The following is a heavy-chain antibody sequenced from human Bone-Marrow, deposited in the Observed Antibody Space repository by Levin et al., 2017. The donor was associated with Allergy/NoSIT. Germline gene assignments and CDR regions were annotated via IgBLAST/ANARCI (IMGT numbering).Heavy chain of an antibody. V-gene: IGHV3-23*01. D-gene: IGHD5-12*01. J-gene: IGHJ4*01. CDR2: ISGRGDRT. Sequence: GGSLRLSCEGSGFTFSSYAMNWVRQAPGKGLEWVSAISGRGDRTNYADSGRGRFTISRDNSKNTLFLVMSSQRVDGTAVYRCDKEWRRALPRFEQWGPGILVTVSS. CDR3: DKEWRRALPRFEQ. CDR1: GFTFSSYA.